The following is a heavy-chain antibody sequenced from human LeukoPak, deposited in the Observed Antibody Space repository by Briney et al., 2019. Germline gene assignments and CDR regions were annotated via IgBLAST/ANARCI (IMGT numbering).Heavy chain of an antibody. Sequence: GGSLRLSCAASGFSVSDNYMSWVRQAPGKRPEWVSLIYNDGSAAYADSVKGRFTISKDNSRNTLYLQMNSLRAEDTAVYYCARDGRGRLLLRATGWKDYWGQGTLVTVSS. J-gene: IGHJ4*02. CDR1: GFSVSDNY. D-gene: IGHD3-22*01. CDR3: ARDGRGRLLLRATGWKDY. CDR2: IYNDGSA. V-gene: IGHV3-66*01.